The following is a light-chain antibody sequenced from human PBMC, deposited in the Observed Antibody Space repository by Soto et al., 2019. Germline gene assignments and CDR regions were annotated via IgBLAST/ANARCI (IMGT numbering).Light chain of an antibody. CDR1: QTISTS. CDR3: QQYDDYPFI. Sequence: DIQMTQSPSTLSASVGDRVTITCRASQTISTSLAWYQQQPGKAPSLLIYDATTLQSGVPSRFSGSGSGTEFILTITSXXPDDSATYYCQQYDDYPFIFGPGTKLEIX. J-gene: IGKJ2*01. V-gene: IGKV1-5*01. CDR2: DAT.